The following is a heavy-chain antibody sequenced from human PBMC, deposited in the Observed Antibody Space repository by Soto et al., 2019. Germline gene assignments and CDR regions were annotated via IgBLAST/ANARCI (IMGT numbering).Heavy chain of an antibody. J-gene: IGHJ4*02. CDR2: ISGSGATT. D-gene: IGHD6-13*01. CDR1: GITFIADA. CDR3: AKSFSSNWYDYFDY. V-gene: IGHV3-23*01. Sequence: TGGSLRLSCAASGITFIADAMSWVRQAPGKGLGWVSAISGSGATTYYADSVKGRFTISRDKFKNTLYLQMNSLRAEDTALYYCAKSFSSNWYDYFDYWGQGGLVTVSS.